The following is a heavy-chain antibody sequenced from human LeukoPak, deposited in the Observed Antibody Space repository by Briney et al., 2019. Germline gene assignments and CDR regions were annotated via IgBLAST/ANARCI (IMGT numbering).Heavy chain of an antibody. CDR1: GFTFTTYA. J-gene: IGHJ3*02. D-gene: IGHD1-1*01. Sequence: GGSLRLSCAASGFTFTTYAMNWVRQAPGKGLEWVSAISSGGGSAYYADSVKGRFTISRDNSKNTPYLQMNSLRAEDTAVYYCARTGAFDIWGQGTMVTVSS. CDR3: ARTGAFDI. V-gene: IGHV3-23*01. CDR2: ISSGGGSA.